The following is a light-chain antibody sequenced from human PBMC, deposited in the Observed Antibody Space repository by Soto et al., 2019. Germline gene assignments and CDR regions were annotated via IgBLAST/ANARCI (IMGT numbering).Light chain of an antibody. Sequence: EIVLTQSQATLSLSPGERATLSCRASQSVSSNLAWYQQKPGQAPRLHIYGASNRATGIPDRFSGSGSGTDFTLTISRLEPEDFAVYYCQQYGSSGTFGQGTKVDIK. CDR3: QQYGSSGT. V-gene: IGKV3-20*01. CDR1: QSVSSN. CDR2: GAS. J-gene: IGKJ1*01.